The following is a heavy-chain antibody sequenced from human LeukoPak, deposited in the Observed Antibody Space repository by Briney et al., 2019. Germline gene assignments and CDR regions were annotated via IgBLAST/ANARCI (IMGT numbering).Heavy chain of an antibody. D-gene: IGHD2-2*01. CDR2: IYYSGST. Sequence: SETLSLTCTVSGGSISSSSYYWGWIRQPPGKGLEWIGSIYYSGSTYYNPSLKSRVTISVDTSKNQFSLKLSSVTAADTAVYYCARAYCSSTSCYGNWFDPWGQETLVTVSS. J-gene: IGHJ5*02. V-gene: IGHV4-39*01. CDR3: ARAYCSSTSCYGNWFDP. CDR1: GGSISSSSYY.